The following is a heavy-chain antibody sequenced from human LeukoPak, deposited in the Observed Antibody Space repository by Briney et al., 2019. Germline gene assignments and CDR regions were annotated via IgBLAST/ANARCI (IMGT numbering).Heavy chain of an antibody. D-gene: IGHD6-13*01. J-gene: IGHJ4*02. CDR1: GYTLTELS. CDR2: FDPEDGET. CDR3: ATISHSSSWFAVSDY. Sequence: ASVKVSCKVSGYTLTELSMHWVRQAPGKGLEWMGGFDPEDGETIYAQKFQGRVTMTEDTSTDTAYMELSSLRSEDTAVYYCATISHSSSWFAVSDYWGQGTLVTVSS. V-gene: IGHV1-24*01.